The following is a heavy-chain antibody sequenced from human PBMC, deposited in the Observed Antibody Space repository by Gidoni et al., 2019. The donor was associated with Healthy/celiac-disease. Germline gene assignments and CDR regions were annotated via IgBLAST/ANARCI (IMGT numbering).Heavy chain of an antibody. CDR2: IYHSGST. Sequence: VRQPPGKGLEWIGAIYHSGSTNYNPSLKSRVTISLDKSKNQFSLKLSSVTAADTAVYYCASDSRPGRYYYYGMDVWGQGTTVTVSS. CDR3: ASDSRPGRYYYYGMDV. J-gene: IGHJ6*02. D-gene: IGHD6-6*01. V-gene: IGHV4-4*02.